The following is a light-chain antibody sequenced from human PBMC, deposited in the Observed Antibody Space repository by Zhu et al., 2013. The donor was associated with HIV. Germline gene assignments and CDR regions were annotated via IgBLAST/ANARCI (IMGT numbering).Light chain of an antibody. J-gene: IGKJ4*01. V-gene: IGKV2-29*03. CDR3: MHGIHVPPLT. CDR2: EVS. CDR1: QSLLYSDGKTY. Sequence: EIFMTQSPLSLSVTPGESASISCRSSQSLLYSDGKTYLYWYLQKPGHSPQLLIHEVSSRFSGVPDRFSGSGSETDFTLKISRVEAEDVGTYYCMHGIHVPPLTFGGGTKVDIK.